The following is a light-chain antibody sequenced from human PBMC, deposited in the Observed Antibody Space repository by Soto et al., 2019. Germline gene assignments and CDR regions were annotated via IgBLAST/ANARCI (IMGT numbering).Light chain of an antibody. CDR2: DAS. CDR1: QSISRW. V-gene: IGKV1-5*01. J-gene: IGKJ1*01. CDR3: ELRYRYSLS. Sequence: SLMPGCRSTISTSVWDEVTMTWRASQSISRWLAWYQQKPGKAPKLLIHDASTLESGVPSRFSGSGSGTEFILTISSLQSEDFATYYCELRYRYSLSFGQGTTV.